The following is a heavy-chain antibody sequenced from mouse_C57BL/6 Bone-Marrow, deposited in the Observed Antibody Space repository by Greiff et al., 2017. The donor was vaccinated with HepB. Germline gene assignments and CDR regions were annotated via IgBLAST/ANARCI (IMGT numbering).Heavy chain of an antibody. D-gene: IGHD1-1*01. Sequence: QVQLKESGPGILQPSQTLSLTCSFSGFSLSTFGMGVGWIRQPSGKGLEWLAHIWWDDDKYYNPALKSRLTISKDTSKNQVFLKIANVDTADTATYYCARILVITTVVLRVYFDYWGQGTTLTVSS. CDR3: ARILVITTVVLRVYFDY. V-gene: IGHV8-8*01. CDR1: GFSLSTFGMG. CDR2: IWWDDDK. J-gene: IGHJ2*01.